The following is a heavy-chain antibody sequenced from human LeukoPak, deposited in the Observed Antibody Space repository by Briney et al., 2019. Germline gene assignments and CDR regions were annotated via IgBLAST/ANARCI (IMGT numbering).Heavy chain of an antibody. V-gene: IGHV4-59*01. Sequence: SETLSLTCTVSGGSIINYYWSWIREPPGKGLEWIGYIYYSGSINYNPSLKSRVTISVDTSKNQFSLKLSSVTAADTAVYYCARVGAYNWFDPWGQGTLVTVSS. D-gene: IGHD3-10*01. CDR3: ARVGAYNWFDP. CDR1: GGSIINYY. CDR2: IYYSGSI. J-gene: IGHJ5*02.